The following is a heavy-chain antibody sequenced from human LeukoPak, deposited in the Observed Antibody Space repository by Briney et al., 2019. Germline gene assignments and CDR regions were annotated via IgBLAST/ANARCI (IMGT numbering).Heavy chain of an antibody. D-gene: IGHD3-10*01. Sequence: ASVKVSCKASGYTFTSYYMHWVQQAPGQGLEWMGIINPSGGSTSYAQKFQGRVTMTRDMSTSTVYMELSSLRSEDTAVYYCARGKNLLELLPRIDYWGQGTLVTVSS. V-gene: IGHV1-46*01. J-gene: IGHJ4*02. CDR2: INPSGGST. CDR3: ARGKNLLELLPRIDY. CDR1: GYTFTSYY.